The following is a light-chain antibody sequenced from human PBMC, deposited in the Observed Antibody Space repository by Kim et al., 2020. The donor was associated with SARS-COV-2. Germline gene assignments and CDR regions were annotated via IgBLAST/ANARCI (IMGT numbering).Light chain of an antibody. Sequence: SVSPGQTASITCSGDKWGDKYACWYQQKPGQPPVLVIYQDSKRPSGIPGRFSGSNSGNTATLTISGTQAMDEADYYCQAWDSSTVVFGGGTQLTVL. CDR1: KWGDKY. V-gene: IGLV3-1*01. J-gene: IGLJ2*01. CDR3: QAWDSSTVV. CDR2: QDS.